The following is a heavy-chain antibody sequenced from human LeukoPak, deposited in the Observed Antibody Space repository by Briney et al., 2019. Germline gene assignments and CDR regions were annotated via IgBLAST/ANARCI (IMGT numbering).Heavy chain of an antibody. CDR1: GYSFTSYW. V-gene: IGHV5-51*01. CDR3: ARRIAVAGNYWHFDY. D-gene: IGHD6-19*01. CDR2: IYPGDSDT. Sequence: GGSLNISCQGSGYSFTSYWIGWVRQMPGKGLEWMGIIYPGDSDTRYSPSFQGHVTISADKSISTAYLQWSSLKASDTAMYYCARRIAVAGNYWHFDYWGQGTLVTVSS. J-gene: IGHJ4*02.